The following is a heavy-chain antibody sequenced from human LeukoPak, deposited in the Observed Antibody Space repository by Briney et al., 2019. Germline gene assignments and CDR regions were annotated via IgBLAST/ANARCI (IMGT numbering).Heavy chain of an antibody. Sequence: SETLSLTCTVSGGSISSYYWSWIRQPPGKGLEWIGYIYYSGSTNYNPSLKSRVTMSVDTSKNQFSLKLSSVTAADTAVYYCARDLSYSSVWFDYWGQGTLVTVSS. CDR2: IYYSGST. J-gene: IGHJ4*02. V-gene: IGHV4-59*01. D-gene: IGHD6-19*01. CDR3: ARDLSYSSVWFDY. CDR1: GGSISSYY.